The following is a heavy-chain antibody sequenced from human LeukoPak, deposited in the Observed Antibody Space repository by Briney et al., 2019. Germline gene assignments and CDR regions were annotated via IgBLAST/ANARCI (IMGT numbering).Heavy chain of an antibody. CDR1: GFTFSSYA. J-gene: IGHJ4*02. Sequence: PGGSLRLSCAASGFTFSSYAMSWVRQVPGKGLEWVSAISGSGGSTYYADSVKGRFTISRDNSKNTLYLQMNSLRAEDTALYYCAKGERGYCSKGSCYLQEYWGQGTLVTVSS. V-gene: IGHV3-23*01. CDR2: ISGSGGST. D-gene: IGHD2-15*01. CDR3: AKGERGYCSKGSCYLQEY.